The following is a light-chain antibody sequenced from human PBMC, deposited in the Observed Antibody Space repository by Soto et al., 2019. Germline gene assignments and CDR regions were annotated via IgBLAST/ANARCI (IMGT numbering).Light chain of an antibody. Sequence: EIVLTQSPGTLSLSPGERATLSCRASQSVSSSYLAWYQQKPGQAPRILIYGASSRATGIPDRLSGSGSGTDFTLTISRLEPEDFAVYYCQQYGSSPMYTFGQGTKLEIK. CDR1: QSVSSSY. V-gene: IGKV3-20*01. CDR3: QQYGSSPMYT. J-gene: IGKJ2*01. CDR2: GAS.